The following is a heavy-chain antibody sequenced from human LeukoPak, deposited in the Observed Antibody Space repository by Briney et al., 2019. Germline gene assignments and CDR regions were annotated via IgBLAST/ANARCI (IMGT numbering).Heavy chain of an antibody. CDR2: ISSSSSYI. J-gene: IGHJ6*02. CDR3: AREQLSPQIYYYYGMDV. CDR1: GFTFSSYS. V-gene: IGHV3-21*04. D-gene: IGHD6-13*01. Sequence: PGGSLRLSCAASGFTFSSYSMNWVRQAPGKGLEWVSSISSSSSYIYYADSVKGRFTISRDNAKNSLYLQMNSLRAEDTAVYYCAREQLSPQIYYYYGMDVWGQGTTVTVSS.